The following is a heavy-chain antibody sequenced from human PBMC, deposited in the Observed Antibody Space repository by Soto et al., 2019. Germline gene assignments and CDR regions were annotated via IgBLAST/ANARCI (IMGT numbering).Heavy chain of an antibody. Sequence: QLQLQESGPGLVKPSETLSLTCTVSGGSISSSSYYWGWIRQPPGKGLEWIGSIYYSGSTYYNPSLKSRVTISVDTSNNQFSLKLSSVTAADTAVYYCARQYCSGGSCFFDYWGQGTLVTVSS. D-gene: IGHD2-15*01. CDR2: IYYSGST. V-gene: IGHV4-39*01. CDR3: ARQYCSGGSCFFDY. J-gene: IGHJ4*02. CDR1: GGSISSSSYY.